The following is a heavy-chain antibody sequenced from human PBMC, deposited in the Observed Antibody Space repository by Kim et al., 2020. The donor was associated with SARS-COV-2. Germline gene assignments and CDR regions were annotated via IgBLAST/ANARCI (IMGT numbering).Heavy chain of an antibody. J-gene: IGHJ4*02. V-gene: IGHV4-59*01. D-gene: IGHD3-22*01. CDR3: ARSDYYYDSSGYYHLPFDY. Sequence: SETLSLTCTVSGGSISSYYWSWIRQPPGKGLEWIGYIYYSGSTNYNPSLKSRVTISVDTSKNQFSLKLSSVTAADTAVYYCARSDYYYDSSGYYHLPFDYWGQGTLVTVSS. CDR1: GGSISSYY. CDR2: IYYSGST.